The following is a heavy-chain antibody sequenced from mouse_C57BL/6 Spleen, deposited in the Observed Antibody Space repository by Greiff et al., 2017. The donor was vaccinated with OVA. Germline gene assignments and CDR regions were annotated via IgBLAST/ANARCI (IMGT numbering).Heavy chain of an antibody. V-gene: IGHV1-85*01. D-gene: IGHD1-1*02. Sequence: VQLVESGPELVKPGASVKLSCKASGYTFTSYDINWVKQRPGQGLEWIGWIYPRAGSTKYNEKFKGKATLTVDTSSSTAYMELHSLTSEDSAVYFCARWYYYAMDYWGQGTSVTVSS. CDR3: ARWYYYAMDY. J-gene: IGHJ4*01. CDR1: GYTFTSYD. CDR2: IYPRAGST.